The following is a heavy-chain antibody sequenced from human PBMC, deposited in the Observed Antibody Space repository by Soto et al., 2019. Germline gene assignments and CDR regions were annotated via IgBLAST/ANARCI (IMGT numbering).Heavy chain of an antibody. J-gene: IGHJ4*02. CDR3: AREDSIIIPAASDF. D-gene: IGHD2-2*01. Sequence: GGSLRLSCTVSGFAFNNYGINWVRQAPGKGLEWVSSISKSDYTYYSDSVKGRFTISRDNAKNSVSLQMNTLRVEDTAVYYCAREDSIIIPAASDFWGQGTLVTVSS. CDR2: ISKSDYT. CDR1: GFAFNNYG. V-gene: IGHV3-21*01.